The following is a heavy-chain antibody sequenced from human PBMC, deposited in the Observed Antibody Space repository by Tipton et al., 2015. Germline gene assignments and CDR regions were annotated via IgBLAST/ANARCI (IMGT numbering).Heavy chain of an antibody. Sequence: TLSLTCTVSGGSIRSGGHYWGWLRQHPGKGLEWIGYNYYSGSSYYNPSLKSRITISVDTSKNQFSLRLTSVSAADTAVYYCARGDWIIWGQGTLVTVSS. CDR3: ARGDWII. D-gene: IGHD3/OR15-3a*01. J-gene: IGHJ4*02. CDR1: GGSIRSGGHY. CDR2: NYYSGSS. V-gene: IGHV4-31*03.